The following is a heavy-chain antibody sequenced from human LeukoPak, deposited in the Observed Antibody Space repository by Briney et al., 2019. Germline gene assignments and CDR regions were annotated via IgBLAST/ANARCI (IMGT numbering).Heavy chain of an antibody. CDR1: GFTFSSYA. CDR3: ARGGLGYCSSTSCYFAWFDP. CDR2: ISYDGSNK. V-gene: IGHV3-30-3*01. D-gene: IGHD2-2*01. J-gene: IGHJ5*02. Sequence: GGSPRLSCAASGFTFSSYAMHWVRQAPGKGLEWVAVISYDGSNKYYADSVKGRFTISRDNSKNTLYLQMNSLRAEDTAVYYCARGGLGYCSSTSCYFAWFDPWGQGTLVTVSS.